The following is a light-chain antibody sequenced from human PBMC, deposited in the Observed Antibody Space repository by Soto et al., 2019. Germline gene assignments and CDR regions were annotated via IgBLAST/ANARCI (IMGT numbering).Light chain of an antibody. CDR3: QQYNNWPRT. J-gene: IGKJ1*01. CDR1: QSVSSN. Sequence: EIVMTQSPATLSVYPGERATLSCRASQSVSSNLAWYQQKPGQAPRLLIYGASTRATGIPARFSGSGSGTEFTLTISILQSEDFAVYYCQQYNNWPRTFGQGTKVDIK. V-gene: IGKV3-15*01. CDR2: GAS.